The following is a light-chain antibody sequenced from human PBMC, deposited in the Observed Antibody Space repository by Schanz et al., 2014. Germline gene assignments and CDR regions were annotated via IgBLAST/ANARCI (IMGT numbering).Light chain of an antibody. CDR2: LGS. CDR1: QSLLHDNGNNY. J-gene: IGKJ1*01. Sequence: DIVMTQSPLSLPVTPGEPASISCRSSQSLLHDNGNNYLDWYLQKPGQSPQVLIYLGSNRASGVPDRFSGSGSGTDFTLKISRVEAEDVGVYYCMQALQTPPWTFGQGTKVEIK. V-gene: IGKV2-28*01. CDR3: MQALQTPPWT.